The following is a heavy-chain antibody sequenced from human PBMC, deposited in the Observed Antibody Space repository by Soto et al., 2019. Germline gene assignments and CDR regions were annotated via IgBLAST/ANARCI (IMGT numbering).Heavy chain of an antibody. Sequence: PSETLSLTCAVYGGSFSGYYWTWIRQPPGTGLEWVGEINHSGSTNYNPSLKSRVTISVDTSKNQFSLKLTSVTAADAAVYYCARDKITGLFDYWGQGTLVTVSS. D-gene: IGHD2-8*02. J-gene: IGHJ4*02. V-gene: IGHV4-34*01. CDR2: INHSGST. CDR1: GGSFSGYY. CDR3: ARDKITGLFDY.